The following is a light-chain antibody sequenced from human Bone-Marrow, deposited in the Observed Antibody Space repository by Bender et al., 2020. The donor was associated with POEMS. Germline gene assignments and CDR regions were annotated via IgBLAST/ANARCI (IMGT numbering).Light chain of an antibody. J-gene: IGLJ2*01. CDR2: DVT. Sequence: QSALTQPRSVSGSPGQSITISCSGTSSDVGGYNYVSWYQQHPGKAPKLIIYDVTKRPSGVPDRFSGSKSGNTASLTISGLQAEDEADYFCSSFAGSNTFVFGGGTRLTVL. CDR3: SSFAGSNTFV. V-gene: IGLV2-11*01. CDR1: SSDVGGYNY.